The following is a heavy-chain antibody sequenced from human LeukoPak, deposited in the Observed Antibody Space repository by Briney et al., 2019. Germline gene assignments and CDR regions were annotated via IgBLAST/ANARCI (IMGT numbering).Heavy chain of an antibody. J-gene: IGHJ4*02. Sequence: GESPQISCEAAGYIFTRYSIGGGRQLPGKGVEGMGIIHPGDSHTRYSPSFEGPVTISADKSISTAYLQWSSLKASDTAMYYCASTRSWHRYGFGYWGQGTLVTVSS. CDR3: ASTRSWHRYGFGY. V-gene: IGHV5-51*01. CDR2: IHPGDSHT. CDR1: GYIFTRYS. D-gene: IGHD5-18*01.